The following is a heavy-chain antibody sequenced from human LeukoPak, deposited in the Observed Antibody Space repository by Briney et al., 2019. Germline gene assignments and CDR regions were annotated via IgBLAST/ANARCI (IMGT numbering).Heavy chain of an antibody. CDR1: GGSISSYY. D-gene: IGHD2-15*01. Sequence: PSETLSLTCTVSGGSISSYYWSWIRQPPGKGLEWIGYIYYSGSTNYNPPLKSRVTISVDTSKNQFSLKLSSVTAADTAVYYCAGHLCSGGSCYFDYWGQGTLVTVSS. J-gene: IGHJ4*02. V-gene: IGHV4-59*01. CDR3: AGHLCSGGSCYFDY. CDR2: IYYSGST.